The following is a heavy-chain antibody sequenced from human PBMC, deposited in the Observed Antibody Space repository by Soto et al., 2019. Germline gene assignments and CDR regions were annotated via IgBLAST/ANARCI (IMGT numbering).Heavy chain of an antibody. CDR3: ARSRGWGAPNEY. CDR1: RFTFVSSD. CDR2: ISSSGTTT. V-gene: IGHV3-48*03. D-gene: IGHD3-16*01. Sequence: EVQLAESGGGLVQPGGSLRLSCAASRFTFVSSDLIWVRQAPGKGLEWISYISSSGTTTSYADSVKGRFTIPRDNAKNSLYLQMDSLRGDDTAVYYCARSRGWGAPNEYWGQGTLVTVSS. J-gene: IGHJ4*02.